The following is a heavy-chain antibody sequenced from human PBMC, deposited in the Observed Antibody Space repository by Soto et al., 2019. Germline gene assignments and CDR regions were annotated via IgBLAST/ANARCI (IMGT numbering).Heavy chain of an antibody. V-gene: IGHV1-2*02. CDR2: INPNSGGT. J-gene: IGHJ2*01. CDR1: GYTFTGYY. D-gene: IGHD3-10*02. CDR3: ARGVPSIFYVRSAQRATAF. Sequence: SVQVSCKGCGYTFTGYYMHWVRQAPGQELEWMGWINPNSGGTNYAQKFQGRVTMTRDTPISTAYMELSRLRSDDTAVYYCARGVPSIFYVRSAQRATAFWGPGTLVTVS.